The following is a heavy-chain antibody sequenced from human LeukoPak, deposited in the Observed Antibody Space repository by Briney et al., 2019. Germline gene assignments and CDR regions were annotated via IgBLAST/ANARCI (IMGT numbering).Heavy chain of an antibody. V-gene: IGHV3-30*03. Sequence: GRSLRLSCAASGFTFNNYGMHWVRQAPGKGLEWVAVVSYDGSNKYYADSVKGRFTISRDNSNNTLYLQMNSLRAEDTAVYYCARDPDYYDSSGYYDYWGQGTLVTVSS. J-gene: IGHJ4*02. D-gene: IGHD3-22*01. CDR2: VSYDGSNK. CDR3: ARDPDYYDSSGYYDY. CDR1: GFTFNNYG.